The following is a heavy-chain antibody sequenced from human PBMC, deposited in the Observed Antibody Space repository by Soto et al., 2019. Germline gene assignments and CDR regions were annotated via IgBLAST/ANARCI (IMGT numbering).Heavy chain of an antibody. CDR3: ARGIRVYSSSSGFDY. D-gene: IGHD6-6*01. CDR2: IYHSGST. CDR1: GGSISSSNW. Sequence: PSETLSLTCAVSGGSISSSNWWSWVRQPPGKGLEWIGEIYHSGSTNYNPSLKSRVTISVDKSKNQFSLKLSSVTAADTAVYYCARGIRVYSSSSGFDYWGQGTLVTVSS. J-gene: IGHJ4*02. V-gene: IGHV4-4*02.